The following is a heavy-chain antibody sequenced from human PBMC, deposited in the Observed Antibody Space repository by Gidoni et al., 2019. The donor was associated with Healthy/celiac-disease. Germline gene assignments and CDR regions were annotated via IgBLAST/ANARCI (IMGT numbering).Heavy chain of an antibody. CDR3: ARRHGGNSGWAFDI. V-gene: IGHV5-51*01. Sequence: EVQLVQSGAEVKKPGESLKISCKGSGYSFSSYWIAWVRQMSGKGLEWMGIIYPGDSDIRYSPSFQGQVTFSADESITTAYLQWSSLKASDTAMYYCARRHGGNSGWAFDIWGQGTMVTVSS. CDR1: GYSFSSYW. J-gene: IGHJ3*02. CDR2: IYPGDSDI. D-gene: IGHD2-21*02.